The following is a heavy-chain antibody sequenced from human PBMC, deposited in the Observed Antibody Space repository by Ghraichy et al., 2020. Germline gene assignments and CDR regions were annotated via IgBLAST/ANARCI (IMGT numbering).Heavy chain of an antibody. J-gene: IGHJ5*02. CDR1: GFTFSSYS. CDR3: AKGGNRGVNNWFDP. D-gene: IGHD3-10*01. V-gene: IGHV3-23*01. Sequence: GGSLRLSCAASGFTFSSYSMSWVRQAPGKGLEWVSAISGSGGSTYYADSVKGRFTISRDNSKNTLYLQMNSLRAEDTAVYYCAKGGNRGVNNWFDPWGQGTLVTVSS. CDR2: ISGSGGST.